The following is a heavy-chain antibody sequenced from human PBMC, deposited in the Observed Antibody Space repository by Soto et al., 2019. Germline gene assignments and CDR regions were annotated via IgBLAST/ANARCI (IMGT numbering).Heavy chain of an antibody. J-gene: IGHJ6*02. CDR1: GYIFVNYG. Sequence: QVQLVQSGDEVKKPGASVKVSCKASGYIFVNYGIAWVRQAPGQGLEWMGWISPYTGNTHSATKIQGRLTMTTDTSTTTAYRDLGSLTSDDTAVYYCVMVDNYVTPTPQDVWGQGTTFTVSS. V-gene: IGHV1-18*01. D-gene: IGHD3-16*01. CDR3: VMVDNYVTPTPQDV. CDR2: ISPYTGNT.